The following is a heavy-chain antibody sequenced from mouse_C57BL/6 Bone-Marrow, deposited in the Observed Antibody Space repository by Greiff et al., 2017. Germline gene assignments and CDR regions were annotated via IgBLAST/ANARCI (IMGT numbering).Heavy chain of an antibody. Sequence: EVKLMESGPELVKPGASVKISCKASGYSFTDYNMNWVKQSNGKSLEWIGVINPNYGTTSYNQKFKGKATLTVDQSSSTAYMQLNSLTSEDSAVYYCARGDEIWDYSMDYWGQGTSVTVSS. J-gene: IGHJ4*01. CDR1: GYSFTDYN. V-gene: IGHV1-39*01. CDR2: INPNYGTT. D-gene: IGHD1-1*01. CDR3: ARGDEIWDYSMDY.